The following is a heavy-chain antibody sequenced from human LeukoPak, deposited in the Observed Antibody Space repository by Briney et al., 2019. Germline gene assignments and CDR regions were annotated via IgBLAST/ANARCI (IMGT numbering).Heavy chain of an antibody. CDR2: IWYDGSNK. D-gene: IGHD6-13*01. CDR3: AKVGPGIAAAGTHFGAFDI. J-gene: IGHJ3*02. Sequence: PGRSLRLSCAASGFTFSSYGMHWVRQAPGKGLEWVAVIWYDGSNKYYADSVKGRFTISRDNSKNTLYLQVNSLRAEDTAVYYCAKVGPGIAAAGTHFGAFDIWGQGTMVTVSS. V-gene: IGHV3-33*06. CDR1: GFTFSSYG.